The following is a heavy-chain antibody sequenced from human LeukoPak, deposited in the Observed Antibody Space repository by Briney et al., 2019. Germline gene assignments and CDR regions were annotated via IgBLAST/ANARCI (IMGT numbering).Heavy chain of an antibody. CDR1: GFTFSTYG. Sequence: GGTLRLSCEASGFTFSTYGMSWVRQAPGKGLEWVSAISGSGGSTYYADSVKGRVTISRDNSKNTLYLQMNSLRAEDTAVYYCARPQGPYSSLLPDYWGQGTLVTVSS. V-gene: IGHV3-23*01. CDR2: ISGSGGST. CDR3: ARPQGPYSSLLPDY. D-gene: IGHD6-6*01. J-gene: IGHJ4*02.